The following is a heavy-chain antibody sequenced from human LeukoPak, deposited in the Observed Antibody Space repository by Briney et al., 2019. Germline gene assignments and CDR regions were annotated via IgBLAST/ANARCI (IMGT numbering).Heavy chain of an antibody. CDR2: IYYTGTT. CDR3: VRGNGWYDY. CDR1: GTSISSYY. D-gene: IGHD6-19*01. V-gene: IGHV4-59*01. Sequence: SETLSLTCTVSGTSISSYYWSWIRQPPGKGLEWIGYIYYTGTTNYNPSLKSRVTMSVDTSKNQISLKLTSVTAADTAVYYCVRGNGWYDYWGQVTLVAVSS. J-gene: IGHJ4*02.